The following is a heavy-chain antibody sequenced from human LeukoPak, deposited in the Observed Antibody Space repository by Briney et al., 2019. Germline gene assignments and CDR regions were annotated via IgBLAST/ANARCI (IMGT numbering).Heavy chain of an antibody. V-gene: IGHV4-59*04. D-gene: IGHD3-10*01. J-gene: IGHJ5*02. CDR2: IYHSGST. Sequence: SETLSLTCTVSGGSISSYYWSWIRQPPGKGLEWIGYIYHSGSTYYNPSLKSRVTISVDRSKNQFSLKLSSVTAADTAVYYCAKLWFGEKGWFDPWGQGTLVTVSS. CDR3: AKLWFGEKGWFDP. CDR1: GGSISSYY.